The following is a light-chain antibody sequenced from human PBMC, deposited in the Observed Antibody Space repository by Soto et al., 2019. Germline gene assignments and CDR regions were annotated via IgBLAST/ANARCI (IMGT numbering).Light chain of an antibody. V-gene: IGLV2-14*03. Sequence: QSALTQPASVSGSPLQSITISCTGTRSDVGGYNYVSWYQHHPGKAPKLIIFDVSNRPSGVSNPFSGSKSGNTASLTISGLQPEDEANYYCSSYTGGGTYVFGTGTKVTVL. CDR1: RSDVGGYNY. J-gene: IGLJ1*01. CDR2: DVS. CDR3: SSYTGGGTYV.